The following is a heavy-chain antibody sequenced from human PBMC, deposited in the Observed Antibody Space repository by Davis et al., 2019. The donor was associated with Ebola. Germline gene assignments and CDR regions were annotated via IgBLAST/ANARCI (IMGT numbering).Heavy chain of an antibody. CDR3: TLLQEHL. CDR1: GFTFSAYS. Sequence: GESLKISCAASGFTFSAYSMSWVRQAPGKGLEWVSGISWNSGSIGYADSVKGRFTISRDNAKNSLYLQMNSLHQGPIGLPPGTLLQEHLWG. CDR2: ISWNSGSI. V-gene: IGHV3-20*01. J-gene: IGHJ6*01.